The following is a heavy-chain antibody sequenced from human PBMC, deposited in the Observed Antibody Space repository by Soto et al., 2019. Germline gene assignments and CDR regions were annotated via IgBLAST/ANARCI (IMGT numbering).Heavy chain of an antibody. D-gene: IGHD6-19*01. CDR2: ISYDGSNK. Sequence: GGSLRLSCAASGFTFSSYAMHWVRQAPGKGLEWVAVISYDGSNKYYADSVKGRFTISRDNSKNTLYLQMNSLRAEDTAVYYCARAYTPPYSSGWEAALDYWGQGTLVTVSS. CDR1: GFTFSSYA. V-gene: IGHV3-30-3*01. CDR3: ARAYTPPYSSGWEAALDY. J-gene: IGHJ4*02.